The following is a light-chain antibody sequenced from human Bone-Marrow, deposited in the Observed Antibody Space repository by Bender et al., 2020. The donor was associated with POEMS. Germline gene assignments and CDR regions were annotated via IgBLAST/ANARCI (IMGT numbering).Light chain of an antibody. J-gene: IGLJ2*01. Sequence: SYELTQPPSVSVSPGQTATITCSGEKLGEEYACWYQQKPGQSPVVVIYQDTKRPSGIPERFSGSISGNTASLTISGTQTMDEADYYCQSWGSNTAVFGGGTKLTVL. CDR2: QDT. V-gene: IGLV3-1*01. CDR1: KLGEEY. CDR3: QSWGSNTAV.